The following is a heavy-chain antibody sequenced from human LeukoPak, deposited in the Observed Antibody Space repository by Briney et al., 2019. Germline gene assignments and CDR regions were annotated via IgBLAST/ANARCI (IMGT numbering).Heavy chain of an antibody. J-gene: IGHJ5*02. Sequence: PGGSLRLSCVASGFSFTYAWMSWVRQAPGKGLEWVANIKQDGSEKYYVDSVKGRFTISRDNAKNSLYLQMNSLRAEDTAVYYCARLSSGWYSWGQGTLVTVSS. V-gene: IGHV3-7*05. CDR2: IKQDGSEK. CDR1: GFSFTYAW. D-gene: IGHD6-19*01. CDR3: ARLSSGWYS.